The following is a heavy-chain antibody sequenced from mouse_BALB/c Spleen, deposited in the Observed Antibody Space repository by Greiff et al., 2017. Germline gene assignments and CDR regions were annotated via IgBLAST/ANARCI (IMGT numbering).Heavy chain of an antibody. V-gene: IGHV2-2*02. J-gene: IGHJ4*01. CDR2: IWSGGST. CDR1: GFSLTSYG. Sequence: VQLQQSGPGLVQPSQSLSITCTVSGFSLTSYGVHWVRQSPGKGLEWLGVIWSGGSTDYNAAFISRLSISKDNSKSQVFFKMNRLQANDTAIYYCARKDVATYAMDYWGQGTSVTVSS. CDR3: ARKDVATYAMDY. D-gene: IGHD1-1*01.